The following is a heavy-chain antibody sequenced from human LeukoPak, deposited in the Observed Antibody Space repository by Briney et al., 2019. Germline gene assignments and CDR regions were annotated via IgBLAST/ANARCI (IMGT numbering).Heavy chain of an antibody. V-gene: IGHV4-61*09. D-gene: IGHD3-22*01. CDR3: AREARQPTYYYDSPYAFDI. J-gene: IGHJ3*02. CDR2: IYTSGSI. CDR1: SRGSINSGSYY. Sequence: SETLSLTCTVSSRGSINSGSYYWSWIRQPAGKGLEWIGHIYTSGSIIHNYNPSLKSRVTISVDTSKNQFSLRLSSVTAADTAVYYCAREARQPTYYYDSPYAFDIWGQGTMVTVSS.